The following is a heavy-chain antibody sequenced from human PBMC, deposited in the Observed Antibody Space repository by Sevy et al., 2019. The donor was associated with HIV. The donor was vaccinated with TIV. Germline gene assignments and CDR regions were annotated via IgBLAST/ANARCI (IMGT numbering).Heavy chain of an antibody. V-gene: IGHV1-2*02. Sequence: ASVKVSCKASGFTFSDYYMHWVRHAPGQGLEWMGWFNPNNDDSRSAQKFQGRVTLTGDMSISTAYMELTRLRSDDTAIYFCTRDGIYSHPWEFDWWGHGALVTVSS. J-gene: IGHJ4*01. CDR2: FNPNNDDS. CDR1: GFTFSDYY. D-gene: IGHD1-26*01. CDR3: TRDGIYSHPWEFDW.